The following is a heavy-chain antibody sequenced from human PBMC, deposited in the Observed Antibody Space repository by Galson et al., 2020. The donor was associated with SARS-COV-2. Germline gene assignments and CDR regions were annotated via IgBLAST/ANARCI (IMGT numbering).Heavy chain of an antibody. J-gene: IGHJ2*01. V-gene: IGHV4-59*01. CDR1: GGSISSYY. CDR3: ARVGKTVLTSDWYFDL. CDR2: IYYSGST. D-gene: IGHD4-17*01. Sequence: ASETLSLTCTVSGGSISSYYWSWIRQPPGKGLEWIGYIYYSGSTNNNPSLKSRVTLSVDTSKNQFSLKLSSVTAADTAVYYCARVGKTVLTSDWYFDLWGRGTLVSVSS.